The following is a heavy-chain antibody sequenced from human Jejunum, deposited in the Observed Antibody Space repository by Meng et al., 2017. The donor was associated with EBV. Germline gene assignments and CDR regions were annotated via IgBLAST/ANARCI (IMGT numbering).Heavy chain of an antibody. V-gene: IGHV3-30*04. CDR2: VSYGGSDK. CDR1: GFTFGDYA. Sequence: QWQLVGLWGGVVQPGRSLRLSCAASGFTFGDYAMHWVRQAPGKGLEWVALVSYGGSDKLYADSVKGRFTIYRDNSDNTLFLQMNSLKPEDTAVYYCAKERRGFYAEHWGQGTLVTVSS. CDR3: AKERRGFYAEH. D-gene: IGHD1-14*01. J-gene: IGHJ4*02.